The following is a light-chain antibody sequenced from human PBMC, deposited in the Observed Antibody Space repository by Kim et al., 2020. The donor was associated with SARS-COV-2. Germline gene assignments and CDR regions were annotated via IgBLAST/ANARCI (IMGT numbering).Light chain of an antibody. Sequence: ASVGDRVTITWRASENIGSWLAWYQQNPGKAPSPLIYSTSTLHSGVQSRFSGSGSGTDFTLTVSSLQPEDSAVYYCQQLNGFPLTFGGGTKLEI. V-gene: IGKV1-12*01. CDR1: ENIGSW. J-gene: IGKJ4*01. CDR2: STS. CDR3: QQLNGFPLT.